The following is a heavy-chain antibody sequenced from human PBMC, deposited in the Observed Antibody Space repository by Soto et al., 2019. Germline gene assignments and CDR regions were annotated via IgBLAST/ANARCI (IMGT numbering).Heavy chain of an antibody. V-gene: IGHV4-59*01. D-gene: IGHD1-7*01. Sequence: SETLSLTCTVSGGSISSYYWSWIRQPPGKGLEWIGYIYYSGSTNYNPSLKSRVTISVDTSKNQFSLKLSSVTAADTAVYYCAREGVITGTTRGAFDIWGQGTMVTVSS. J-gene: IGHJ3*02. CDR1: GGSISSYY. CDR2: IYYSGST. CDR3: AREGVITGTTRGAFDI.